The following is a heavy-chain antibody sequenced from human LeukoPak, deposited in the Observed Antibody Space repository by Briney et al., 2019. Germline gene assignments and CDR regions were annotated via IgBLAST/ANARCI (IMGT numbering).Heavy chain of an antibody. V-gene: IGHV4-4*02. CDR3: TRDTGTTGEVKFDP. Sequence: PSETLSLTCAVSGGSISSSNWWSWVRQPPGKGLEWIGEIYHSGSTNYNPSLKSRVTISVDKFKNQFSLKLSSVTAADTAVYYCTRDTGTTGEVKFDPWGQGTLVTVSS. J-gene: IGHJ5*02. CDR2: IYHSGST. D-gene: IGHD4-17*01. CDR1: GGSISSSNW.